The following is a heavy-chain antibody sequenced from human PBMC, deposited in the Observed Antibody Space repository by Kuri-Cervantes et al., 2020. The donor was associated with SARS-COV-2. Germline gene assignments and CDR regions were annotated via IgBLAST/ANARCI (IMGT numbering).Heavy chain of an antibody. CDR1: GFIFIDYY. CDR2: ICPSGTTK. V-gene: IGHV3-11*04. J-gene: IGHJ5*02. CDR3: ARDSRLGKSFDP. Sequence: SLKISFPASGFIFIDYYMTWIRQAPGKGLEWVSNICPSGTTKYYADSEKGRFNISRDNAKNSLYLQMSSLRAEDTAVYYCARDSRLGKSFDPWGQGTLVTDSS. D-gene: IGHD3-16*01.